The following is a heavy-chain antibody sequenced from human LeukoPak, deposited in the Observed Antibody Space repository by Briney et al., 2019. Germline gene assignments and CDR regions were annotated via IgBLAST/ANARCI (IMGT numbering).Heavy chain of an antibody. Sequence: SETLSLTCAVYGGSFSGYYWSWIRQPPGKGLEWIGEINHSGSTNYNPSLKSRVTISVDTSKNQFSLKLSSVTAAETAVYYCARGGRRRYFDYWGQGTLVTVSS. CDR2: INHSGST. V-gene: IGHV4-34*01. J-gene: IGHJ4*02. CDR3: ARGGRRRYFDY. CDR1: GGSFSGYY.